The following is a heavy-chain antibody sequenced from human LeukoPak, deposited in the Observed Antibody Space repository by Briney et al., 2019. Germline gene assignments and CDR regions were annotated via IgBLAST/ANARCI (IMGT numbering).Heavy chain of an antibody. CDR3: ARDRHGYLDY. V-gene: IGHV3-11*01. Sequence: GGSLRLSCAASGFTFSDHYMIWLRQAPGKGLEAISYISHNGETKYYADSVKGRLSISRDNAKSSLYLQMNSLRVEDTAVYYCARDRHGYLDYWGQGTLVTVSS. J-gene: IGHJ4*02. CDR2: ISHNGETK. CDR1: GFTFSDHY. D-gene: IGHD6-13*01.